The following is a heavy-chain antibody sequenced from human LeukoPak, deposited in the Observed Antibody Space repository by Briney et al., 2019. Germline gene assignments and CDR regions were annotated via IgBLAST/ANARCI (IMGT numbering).Heavy chain of an antibody. CDR2: IASDGSST. CDR1: GFTFSSYW. V-gene: IGHV3-74*01. Sequence: GGSLRLSCAASGFTFSSYWMNWVRQAPRKGLVWVSRIASDGSSTTYADSVKGRFSISRDNAKNTLYLQMNSLRVEDTAVYYCARGRPHGNDYWGQGTLVTVSS. CDR3: ARGRPHGNDY. J-gene: IGHJ4*02. D-gene: IGHD4-23*01.